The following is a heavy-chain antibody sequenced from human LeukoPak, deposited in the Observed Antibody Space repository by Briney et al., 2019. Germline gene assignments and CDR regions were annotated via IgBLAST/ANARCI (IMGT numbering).Heavy chain of an antibody. D-gene: IGHD2-2*02. J-gene: IGHJ3*02. V-gene: IGHV7-4-1*02. CDR3: AAVGTIVVVPAAIRFPYAFDI. Sequence: ASVKVSCKASGYTFTSYAMNWVRQAPGQGLEWMGWINTNTGNPTYAQGFTGRFVFSLGTSVSTAYLQISSLKAEDTAVYYCAAVGTIVVVPAAIRFPYAFDIWGQGTMVTVSS. CDR2: INTNTGNP. CDR1: GYTFTSYA.